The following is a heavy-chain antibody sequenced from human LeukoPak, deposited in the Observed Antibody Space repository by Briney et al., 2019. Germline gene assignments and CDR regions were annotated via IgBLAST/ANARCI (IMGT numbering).Heavy chain of an antibody. CDR3: AIGGDSSTSCYRCFDY. V-gene: IGHV5-51*01. CDR1: GYRFTNYW. CDR2: IYPGDSDT. J-gene: IGHJ4*02. Sequence: GESLKISCKGSGYRFTNYWIGWVRQMPGKGLGWMGIIYPGDSDTRYRPSFQGQVTISADKSISTAYLQWSSLKASDTAMYFCAIGGDSSTSCYRCFDYWGQGTLVTVSS. D-gene: IGHD2-2*02.